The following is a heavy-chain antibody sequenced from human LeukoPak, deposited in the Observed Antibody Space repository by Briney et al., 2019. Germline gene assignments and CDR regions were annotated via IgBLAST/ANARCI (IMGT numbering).Heavy chain of an antibody. D-gene: IGHD3-10*01. CDR1: GFAFSSYS. CDR2: ITLSGTTI. Sequence: PGGSLRLSCAASGFAFSSYSMNWVRQAPGEGLERVSYITLSGTTIYYADSVKGRFTISRDNAKNSLYLQMNSLRDEDTAVYYCARGVAAFDYWGQGTLVTVSS. J-gene: IGHJ4*02. V-gene: IGHV3-48*02. CDR3: ARGVAAFDY.